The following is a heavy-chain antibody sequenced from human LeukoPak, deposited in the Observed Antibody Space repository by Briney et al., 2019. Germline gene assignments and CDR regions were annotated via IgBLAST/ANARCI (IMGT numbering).Heavy chain of an antibody. CDR2: INWNGGST. J-gene: IGHJ4*02. D-gene: IGHD6-19*01. CDR1: GFTFDDYG. Sequence: GGSLRLSCAASGFTFDDYGMSWVRQAPGKGLEWVSGINWNGGSTGYADSVKSRFTISRDNAKNSLYLQMNSLRAEDTALYHCAREGRYSSGWYYYFDYWGQGTLVTVSS. CDR3: AREGRYSSGWYYYFDY. V-gene: IGHV3-20*01.